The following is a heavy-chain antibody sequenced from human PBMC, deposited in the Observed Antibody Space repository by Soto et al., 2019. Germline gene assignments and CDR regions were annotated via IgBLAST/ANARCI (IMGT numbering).Heavy chain of an antibody. J-gene: IGHJ3*02. Sequence: SETLSLTCTVSGGSISSGGYYWSWIRQHPGKGLEWIGYIYYSGSTYYNPSLKSRVTISVDTSKNQFSLKLSSVTAADTAVYYCARTTVVVPAATTGSFDIWGQGTMVTVSS. CDR1: GGSISSGGYY. V-gene: IGHV4-31*03. CDR2: IYYSGST. CDR3: ARTTVVVPAATTGSFDI. D-gene: IGHD2-2*01.